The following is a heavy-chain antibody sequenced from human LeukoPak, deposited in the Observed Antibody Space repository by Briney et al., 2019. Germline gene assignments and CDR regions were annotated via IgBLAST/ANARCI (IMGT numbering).Heavy chain of an antibody. CDR2: ISGSGSGA. CDR3: ARSGTEDGYNIYFDH. Sequence: GGSLRLSCATSGFTFSTYTMSWVRQAPGKGLEWVSLISGSGSGAHYADSVKGRFTISRDNSKNMLYLHMNSLRADDTAVYYCARSGTEDGYNIYFDHWGQGTLVTVSS. D-gene: IGHD5-24*01. CDR1: GFTFSTYT. V-gene: IGHV3-23*01. J-gene: IGHJ4*02.